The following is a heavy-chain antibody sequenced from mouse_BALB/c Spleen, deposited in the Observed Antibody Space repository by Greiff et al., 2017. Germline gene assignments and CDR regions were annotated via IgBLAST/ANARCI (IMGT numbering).Heavy chain of an antibody. Sequence: EVKLVESGPGLVKPSQSLSLTCTVTGYSITSDYAWNWIRQFPGNKLEWMGYISYSGSTSYNPSLKSRISITRDTSKNQFFLQLNSVTTEDTATYYCARWIYDGYHYWGQGTTLTVSS. CDR3: ARWIYDGYHY. V-gene: IGHV3-2*02. D-gene: IGHD2-3*01. CDR2: ISYSGST. CDR1: GYSITSDYA. J-gene: IGHJ2*01.